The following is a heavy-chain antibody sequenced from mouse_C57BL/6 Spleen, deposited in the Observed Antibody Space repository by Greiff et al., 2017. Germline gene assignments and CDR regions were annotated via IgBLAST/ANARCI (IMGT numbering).Heavy chain of an antibody. D-gene: IGHD2-2*01. J-gene: IGHJ2*01. CDR3: ARSGGYGYFDY. V-gene: IGHV1-80*01. CDR2: IYPGDGDT. CDR1: GYAFSSYW. Sequence: QVQLQQSGAELVKPGASVKISCTASGYAFSSYWMNWVKQRPGKGLEWIGQIYPGDGDTNYNGKFKGKATLTADKSSSTAYMQLSSLTSEYSAVYFCARSGGYGYFDYWGQGTTLTVSS.